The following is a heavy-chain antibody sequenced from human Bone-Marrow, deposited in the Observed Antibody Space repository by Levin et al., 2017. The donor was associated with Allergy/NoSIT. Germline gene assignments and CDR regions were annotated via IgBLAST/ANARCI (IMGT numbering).Heavy chain of an antibody. J-gene: IGHJ3*02. V-gene: IGHV3-11*01. CDR3: ARVAPSSSSLDAFDI. CDR2: ISSSGSTI. Sequence: GESLKISCAASGFTFSDYYMSWIRQAPGKGLEWVSYISSSGSTIYYADSVKGRFTISRDNAKNSLYLQMNSLRAEDTAVYYCARVAPSSSSLDAFDIWGQGTMVTVSS. CDR1: GFTFSDYY. D-gene: IGHD6-6*01.